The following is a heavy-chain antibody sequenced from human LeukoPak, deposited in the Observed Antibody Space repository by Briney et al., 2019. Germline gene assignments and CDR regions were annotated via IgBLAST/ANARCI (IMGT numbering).Heavy chain of an antibody. V-gene: IGHV3-23*01. CDR2: IGNTEA. CDR1: GFPFETNA. Sequence: GGSLRLSCATSGFPFETNAMSWVRQAPGKGLEWVATIGNTEAFYADSVTGRFTISRDNSKNTVNLQMNRLRVEDTAIYYCGREDCNNVRCYGASDAWGQGTLVTVSS. D-gene: IGHD2-2*01. J-gene: IGHJ5*02. CDR3: GREDCNNVRCYGASDA.